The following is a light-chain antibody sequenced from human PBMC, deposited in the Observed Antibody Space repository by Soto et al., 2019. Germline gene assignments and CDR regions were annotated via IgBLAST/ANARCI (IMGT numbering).Light chain of an antibody. CDR2: GAS. Sequence: DSMLTQSPGTLSLSPGERATLSCRASQSVSTRYLAWYQQKPGQAPRLLIYGASIRATGIPVRFSDSVSGTDCTLSISILEREDFAVFYWHQFGSSPPAFIVGQGTKLEI. CDR3: HQFGSSPPAFI. J-gene: IGKJ2*01. V-gene: IGKV3-20*01. CDR1: QSVSTRY.